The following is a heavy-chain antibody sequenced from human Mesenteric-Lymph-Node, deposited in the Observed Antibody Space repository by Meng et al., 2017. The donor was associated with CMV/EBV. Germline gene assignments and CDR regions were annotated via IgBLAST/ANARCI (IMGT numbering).Heavy chain of an antibody. J-gene: IGHJ4*02. D-gene: IGHD2-2*02. V-gene: IGHV4-38-2*02. CDR2: IYHSGST. CDR1: GYSISSGYY. CDR3: AREIPYYDY. Sequence: SETLSLTCTVSGYSISSGYYWGWIRQPPGKGLEWTGSIYHSGSTYYNPSLKSRVTISVDTSKNQFSLKLSSVTAADTAVYYCAREIPYYDYWGQGTLVTVSS.